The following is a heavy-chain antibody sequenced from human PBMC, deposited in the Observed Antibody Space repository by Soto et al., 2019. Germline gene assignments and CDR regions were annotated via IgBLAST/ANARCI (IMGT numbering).Heavy chain of an antibody. V-gene: IGHV3-30-3*01. J-gene: IGHJ6*02. Sequence: QVQLVESGGGVVQPGRSLRLSYAASGFTFSSYAMHWVLQAPGKGLEWVAVISYDGSNKYYADSVKGRFTISRDNSKNTLYLQMNSLRAEDTAVYYCARDRSEAAAVPRGMDVWGQGTTVTVSS. D-gene: IGHD6-13*01. CDR1: GFTFSSYA. CDR3: ARDRSEAAAVPRGMDV. CDR2: ISYDGSNK.